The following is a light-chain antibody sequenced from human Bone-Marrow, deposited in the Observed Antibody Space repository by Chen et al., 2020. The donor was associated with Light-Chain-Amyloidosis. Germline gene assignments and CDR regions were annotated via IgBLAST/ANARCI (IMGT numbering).Light chain of an antibody. J-gene: IGLJ2*01. CDR3: QSADSSGTYEVI. Sequence: SYELTQLPSVSVSPGQPARITCSGDDLPTKYAYWYQQKPGQAPVLVIHRDTERPPGIFERFSGSSSGTTATLTISGVQAEDEADYHCQSADSSGTYEVIFGGGTKLTVL. V-gene: IGLV3-25*03. CDR1: DLPTKY. CDR2: RDT.